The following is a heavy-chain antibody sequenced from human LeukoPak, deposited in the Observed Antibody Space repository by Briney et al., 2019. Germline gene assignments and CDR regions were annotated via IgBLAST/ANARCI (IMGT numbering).Heavy chain of an antibody. D-gene: IGHD3-10*01. J-gene: IGHJ4*02. CDR2: ISGSGGST. V-gene: IGHV3-23*01. CDR3: AKGYGSGSSRYYFDY. CDR1: GFTFTSYA. Sequence: GGSLRLSCAASGFTFTSYAMSWVRQAPGKGLEWVSTISGSGGSTYYADPAKGRFTISRDNSKNTLYLQMTCLRAEDTAVYYCAKGYGSGSSRYYFDYWGQGTLVTVSS.